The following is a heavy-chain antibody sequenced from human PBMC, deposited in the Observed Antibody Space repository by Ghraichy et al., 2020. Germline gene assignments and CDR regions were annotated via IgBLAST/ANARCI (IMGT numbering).Heavy chain of an antibody. CDR1: GGSISSYY. V-gene: IGHV4-4*09. Sequence: SQTLSLTCTVSGGSISSYYWSWIRQPPGKGLEWIGYIYTSGSTNYNPSLKSRVTISVDTSKNQFSLKLSSVTAADTAVYYCARHSGYIAVAGIYYYYGMDVWGQGTTVTVSS. CDR3: ARHSGYIAVAGIYYYYGMDV. CDR2: IYTSGST. D-gene: IGHD6-19*01. J-gene: IGHJ6*02.